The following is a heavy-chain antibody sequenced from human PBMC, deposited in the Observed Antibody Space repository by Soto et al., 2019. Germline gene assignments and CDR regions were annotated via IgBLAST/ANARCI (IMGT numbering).Heavy chain of an antibody. V-gene: IGHV3-23*01. Sequence: EVQLLESGGGLVRPGGSLRLSCAASGFTFSSYVMSWVRQAPGKGLEWVSAISGSGGSTYYADSVKGRFTISRDNSKNTLYLQMNSLKGEDTAVYYCAKDKTTSSSLPYYFDYWGQGTLVTVSS. CDR1: GFTFSSYV. CDR3: AKDKTTSSSLPYYFDY. D-gene: IGHD6-13*01. CDR2: ISGSGGST. J-gene: IGHJ4*02.